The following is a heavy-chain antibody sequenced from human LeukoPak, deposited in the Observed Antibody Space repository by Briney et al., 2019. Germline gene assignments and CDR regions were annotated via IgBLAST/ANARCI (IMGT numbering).Heavy chain of an antibody. CDR2: IIPIFGTA. J-gene: IGHJ4*02. CDR1: RGTFSSYA. V-gene: IGHV1-69*13. CDR3: ARDRNEYYYGSGSYYHFDY. Sequence: GASVKVSCKASRGTFSSYAISWVRQAPGQGLEWMGGIIPIFGTANYAQKFQGRVTITADESTSTAYMELSSLRSEDTAVYYCARDRNEYYYGSGSYYHFDYWGQGTLVTVSS. D-gene: IGHD3-10*01.